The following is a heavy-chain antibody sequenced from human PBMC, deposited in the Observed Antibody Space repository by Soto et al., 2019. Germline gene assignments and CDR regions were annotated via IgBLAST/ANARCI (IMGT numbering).Heavy chain of an antibody. CDR2: INPGDFDT. J-gene: IGHJ6*02. CDR3: ARHEQYYYYYYGMDV. Sequence: PGESLKISCKASGYSFTTYCIAWVLQKPCKGLEWVGIINPGDFDTRYSPSFQGQVTISADRSSSTAYLQWTSLKAADTAIYYCARHEQYYYYYYGMDVWGQGTTVTVSS. V-gene: IGHV5-51*01. CDR1: GYSFTTYC.